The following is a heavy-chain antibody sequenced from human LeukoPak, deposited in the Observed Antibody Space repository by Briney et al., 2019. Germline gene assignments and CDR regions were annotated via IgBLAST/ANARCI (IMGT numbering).Heavy chain of an antibody. J-gene: IGHJ6*04. CDR1: GYTFTSYD. V-gene: IGHV1-8*01. CDR3: ARDAATVTPGAWMDV. Sequence: GASVTVSCKASGYTFTSYDINWVRQATGQGLEWMGWRNPNSGNTGYAQKFQGRVTMTRNTSISTAYMELSSLRTEDTAVYNCARDAATVTPGAWMDVWGKGSTVTVSS. CDR2: RNPNSGNT. D-gene: IGHD4-17*01.